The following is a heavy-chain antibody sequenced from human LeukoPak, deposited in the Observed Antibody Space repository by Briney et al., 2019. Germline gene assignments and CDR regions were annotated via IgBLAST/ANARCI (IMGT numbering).Heavy chain of an antibody. CDR1: GYTFTGYY. D-gene: IGHD6-19*01. V-gene: IGHV1-2*02. Sequence: RASVKVSCKASGYTFTGYYMQWVRQAPGQGLEWMGWINPNSDGTNYEQKFQGRVTMTRDTSISTAYMELSRLRSDDTAVYYCARNIAVAGNVPEGYWGQGTLVTVSS. CDR3: ARNIAVAGNVPEGY. CDR2: INPNSDGT. J-gene: IGHJ4*02.